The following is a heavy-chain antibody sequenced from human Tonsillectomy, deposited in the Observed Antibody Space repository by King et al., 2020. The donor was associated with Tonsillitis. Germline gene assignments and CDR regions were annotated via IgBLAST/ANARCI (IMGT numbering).Heavy chain of an antibody. J-gene: IGHJ6*02. D-gene: IGHD3-3*01. V-gene: IGHV3-23*04. CDR2: NSGSGGST. CDR3: AEKRARGDFWNGQRTYYHHRIEV. CDR1: GFTFSSYA. Sequence: QLVQSGGGLVQPGGSLRLSCAASGFTFSSYAMTWVRQAPGKGLEWVSANSGSGGSTYYADSVKGRFTISRDNSKNTLYLQMNSLRAEDTGVYYCAEKRARGDFWNGQRTYYHHRIEVGGQGTTVTVPS.